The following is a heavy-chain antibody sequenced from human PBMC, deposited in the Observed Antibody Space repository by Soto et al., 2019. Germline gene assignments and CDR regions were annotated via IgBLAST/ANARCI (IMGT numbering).Heavy chain of an antibody. CDR3: ARDIRRDYYDSSGYYAN. V-gene: IGHV3-7*05. D-gene: IGHD3-22*01. CDR1: GFTFSSYW. CDR2: IKQDGSEK. Sequence: GGSLRLSCAASGFTFSSYWMSWVRQAPGKGLEWVANIKQDGSEKYYVDSVKGRFTISRDNAKNSLYLQMNSLRAEDTAVYYCARDIRRDYYDSSGYYANWGQGTLVTVSS. J-gene: IGHJ4*02.